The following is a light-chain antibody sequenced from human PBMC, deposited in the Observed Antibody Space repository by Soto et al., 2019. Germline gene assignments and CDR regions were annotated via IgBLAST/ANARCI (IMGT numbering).Light chain of an antibody. CDR1: QSVSSSY. J-gene: IGKJ5*01. CDR2: DAS. Sequence: EVVLTQSPGTLSLFPGERATLSCRASQSVSSSYLAWYQQKPGQAPRLLIYDASNRATGIPARFSGSGSGTDFTLTISRLEPEDFAVYYCQQRSNWPPGITFGHGTRLESK. V-gene: IGKV3D-20*02. CDR3: QQRSNWPPGIT.